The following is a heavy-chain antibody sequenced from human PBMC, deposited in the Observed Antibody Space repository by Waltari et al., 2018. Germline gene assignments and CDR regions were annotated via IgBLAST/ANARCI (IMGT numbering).Heavy chain of an antibody. CDR1: GNTVNSYA. J-gene: IGHJ4*02. CDR2: IIPILGRG. CDR3: ARENGLVTMIVLDRGGHIDY. V-gene: IGHV1-69*04. Sequence: QVQLVQSGAEVKRPGSSVKISCKASGNTVNSYALSCVRQAPGQGLEWMGRIIPILGRGNYAQNVQGRVTITADKSTKTTYMELSSLNSEDTAVYYCARENGLVTMIVLDRGGHIDYWGQGTLVTVSS. D-gene: IGHD3-22*01.